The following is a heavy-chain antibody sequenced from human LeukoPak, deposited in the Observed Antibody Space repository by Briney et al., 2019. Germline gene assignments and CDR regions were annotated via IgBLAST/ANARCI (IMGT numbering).Heavy chain of an antibody. Sequence: PGGSLRLSCAASGFTFSSYGMHWVRQAPGKGLEWVSYISSSSSTIYYADSVKGRFTISRDNAKNSLYLQMNSLRAEDTAVYYCARVEGWLQSYYFDYWGQGTLVTVSS. CDR2: ISSSSSTI. V-gene: IGHV3-48*01. J-gene: IGHJ4*02. CDR3: ARVEGWLQSYYFDY. CDR1: GFTFSSYG. D-gene: IGHD5-24*01.